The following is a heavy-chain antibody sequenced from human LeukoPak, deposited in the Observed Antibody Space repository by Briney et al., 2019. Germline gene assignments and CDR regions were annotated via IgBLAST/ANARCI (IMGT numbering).Heavy chain of an antibody. CDR1: GFTFSSHS. V-gene: IGHV3-48*01. CDR2: ISSSSTI. Sequence: GGSLRLSCAASGFTFSSHSMNWVRQAPGKGLEWVLYISSSSTIYYADSVKGRFTISRDNAKNSLYLQMNSLRAEDTAVYCCARGAYYYEDWGQGTLVTVSS. CDR3: ARGAYYYED. J-gene: IGHJ4*02. D-gene: IGHD3-22*01.